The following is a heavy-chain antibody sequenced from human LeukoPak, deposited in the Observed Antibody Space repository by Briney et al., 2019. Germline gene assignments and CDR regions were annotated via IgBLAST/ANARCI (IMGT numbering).Heavy chain of an antibody. CDR1: GFTFSSFG. CDR2: IRSDGSSK. J-gene: IGHJ4*02. D-gene: IGHD4-17*01. Sequence: GGSLRLSCAASGFTFSSFGLHWVRPAPGKGMEWEALIRSDGSSKNYADSVKGRFTISRDTSKNTVHLQMNNLRAEDTAVYYCAKWSGDYPSYYLDYWGQGTLVTVSS. V-gene: IGHV3-30*02. CDR3: AKWSGDYPSYYLDY.